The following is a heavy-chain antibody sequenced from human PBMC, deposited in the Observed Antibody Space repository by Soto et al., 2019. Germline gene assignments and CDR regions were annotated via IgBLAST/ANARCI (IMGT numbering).Heavy chain of an antibody. D-gene: IGHD4-4*01. Sequence: QVQLQESGPGLVKPSQTLSLTCTVSGGSIRNSGYYWSWVRQHPGKGLEWIGYISYSGSTDYAPSLKSRVTMSVDTSKNQFSLILRSVTEADTAGYYCARDAVTKRDFYYYGMDVWGRGTTVTVSS. V-gene: IGHV4-31*03. CDR1: GGSIRNSGYY. CDR2: ISYSGST. CDR3: ARDAVTKRDFYYYGMDV. J-gene: IGHJ6*02.